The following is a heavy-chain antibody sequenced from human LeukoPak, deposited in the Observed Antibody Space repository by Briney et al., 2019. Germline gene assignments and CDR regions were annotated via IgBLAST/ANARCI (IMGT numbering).Heavy chain of an antibody. D-gene: IGHD5-18*01. CDR1: GFTFSSYG. V-gene: IGHV3-23*01. CDR3: ARDRGYSYGFDY. J-gene: IGHJ4*02. CDR2: ISGSGGST. Sequence: PGGSLRLSCASSGFTFSSYGMSWVRQAPGKGLEWVSAISGSGGSTYYADSVKGRFTISRDNAKNSLYLQMNSLRAEDTDVYYCARDRGYSYGFDYWGQGTLVTVSS.